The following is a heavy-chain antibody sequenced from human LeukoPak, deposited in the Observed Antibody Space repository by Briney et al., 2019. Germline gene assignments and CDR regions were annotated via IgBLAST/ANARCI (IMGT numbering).Heavy chain of an antibody. Sequence: ASVKVSCKASGYTFSNYYLYWVRQAPGQGLEWMGIINPIGGSTNYAHKIQGRVTMTRDTSTSTVYMELSRLRSDDTAVYYCATQATSGWHFSWGQGTLVTVSS. CDR2: INPIGGST. J-gene: IGHJ5*02. D-gene: IGHD6-19*01. CDR1: GYTFSNYY. V-gene: IGHV1-46*01. CDR3: ATQATSGWHFS.